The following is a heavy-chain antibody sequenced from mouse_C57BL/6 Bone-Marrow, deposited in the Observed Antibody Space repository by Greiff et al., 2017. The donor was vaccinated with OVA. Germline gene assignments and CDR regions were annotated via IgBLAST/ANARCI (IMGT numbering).Heavy chain of an antibody. Sequence: VQLKESGPVLVKPGASVKMSCKASGYTFTDYYMNWVKQSHGKSLEWIGVINPYNGGTSYNQKFKGKATLTVDKSSSTAYMELNSLTSEDSAVYYCAREGIYYYGSTFYWGQGTTLTVSS. D-gene: IGHD1-1*01. V-gene: IGHV1-19*01. CDR1: GYTFTDYY. CDR2: INPYNGGT. J-gene: IGHJ2*01. CDR3: AREGIYYYGSTFY.